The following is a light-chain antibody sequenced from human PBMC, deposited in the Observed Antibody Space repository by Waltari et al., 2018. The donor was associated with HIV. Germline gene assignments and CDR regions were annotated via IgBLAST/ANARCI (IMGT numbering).Light chain of an antibody. J-gene: IGKJ4*01. Sequence: EIVLTQSPATLSLSPGERATLSCRAGQSVSSYLAWYQQKPGQAPRLLIYDASNRATGIPARFSGSGCGTDFTLTISSLETEDFAVYYCQQRSNWPPLLTFGGWTKVEIK. V-gene: IGKV3-11*01. CDR1: QSVSSY. CDR3: QQRSNWPPLLT. CDR2: DAS.